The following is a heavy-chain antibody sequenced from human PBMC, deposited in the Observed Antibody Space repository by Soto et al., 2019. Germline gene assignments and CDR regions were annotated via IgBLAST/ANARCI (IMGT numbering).Heavy chain of an antibody. CDR2: INHSGST. CDR1: GGSFSGYY. D-gene: IGHD3-10*01. Sequence: QVQLQQWGAGLLKPSETLSLTCAVYGGSFSGYYWSWIRQPPGKGLEWIGEINHSGSTNYNPSLKRRVTIAVDTSKNQFSLKLSSVTAADTAVYYCARRGRNYYGSGSYLGNWFDPWGQGTLVTVSS. J-gene: IGHJ5*02. CDR3: ARRGRNYYGSGSYLGNWFDP. V-gene: IGHV4-34*01.